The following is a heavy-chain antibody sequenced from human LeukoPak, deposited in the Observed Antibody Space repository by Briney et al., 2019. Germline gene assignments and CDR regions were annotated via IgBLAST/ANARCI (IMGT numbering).Heavy chain of an antibody. CDR1: GFTFSSYA. J-gene: IGHJ4*02. V-gene: IGHV3-23*01. Sequence: GGSLRLSCAASGFTFSSYAMSWVRQAPGKGLEWVSAISGSGGSTYYADSVKGRFTISRDNSKNTPYLQMNSLRAEDTAVYYCAKDLSDFWSGYYKGWGQGTLVTVSS. D-gene: IGHD3-3*01. CDR3: AKDLSDFWSGYYKG. CDR2: ISGSGGST.